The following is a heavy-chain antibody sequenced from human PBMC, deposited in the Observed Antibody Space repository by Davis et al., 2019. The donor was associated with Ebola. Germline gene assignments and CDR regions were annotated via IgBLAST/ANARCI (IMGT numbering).Heavy chain of an antibody. J-gene: IGHJ6*02. Sequence: GESLKISCAASGFTFSSYDMHWVRQATGKGLEWVSAIGTAGDTYYPGSVKGRFTISRENAKNSLYLQMNSLRAGDTAVYYCARWGSTRGDYVWGGYYYYGMDVWGQGTTVTVSS. CDR2: IGTAGDT. CDR1: GFTFSSYD. D-gene: IGHD3-16*01. V-gene: IGHV3-13*01. CDR3: ARWGSTRGDYVWGGYYYYGMDV.